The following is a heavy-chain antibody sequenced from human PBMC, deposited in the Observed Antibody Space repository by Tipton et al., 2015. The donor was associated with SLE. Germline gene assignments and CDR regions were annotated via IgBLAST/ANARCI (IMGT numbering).Heavy chain of an antibody. CDR3: ARDRARVMA. D-gene: IGHD2-21*01. CDR1: GFTVSTNY. J-gene: IGHJ5*02. Sequence: SLRLSCAASGFTVSTNYMNWVRQAPGKGLEWVSVIYSGGSTYYADSVKGRFTISRDNAKNSLYLQMNSLRAEDTAVYYCARDRARVMAWGQGTLVTVSS. V-gene: IGHV3-66*01. CDR2: IYSGGST.